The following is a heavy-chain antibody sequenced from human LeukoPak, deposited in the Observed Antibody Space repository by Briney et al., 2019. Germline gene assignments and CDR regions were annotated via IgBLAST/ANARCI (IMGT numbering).Heavy chain of an antibody. CDR2: INHSGST. CDR3: ARRNGFGELHWFDP. J-gene: IGHJ5*02. D-gene: IGHD3-10*01. V-gene: IGHV4-34*01. Sequence: GSLRLSCSASGFTFINYWMSWIRQPPGKGLEWIGEINHSGSTNYNPSLKSRVTISVDTSKNQFSLKLSSVTAADTAVYYCARRNGFGELHWFDPWGQGTLVTVSS. CDR1: GFTFINYW.